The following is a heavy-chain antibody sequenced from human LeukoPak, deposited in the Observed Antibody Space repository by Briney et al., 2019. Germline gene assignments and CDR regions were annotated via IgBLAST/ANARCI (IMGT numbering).Heavy chain of an antibody. V-gene: IGHV4-59*01. CDR2: IYYSGST. CDR1: GGSISSYY. J-gene: IGHJ3*02. Sequence: PSETLSLTCTVSGGSISSYYWSWIRQPPGQGLEWIADIYYSGSTKYNPSLKSRVTISLDTSKNQFSLKLSSVTAADTAVYYCARDSYNSVTFDIWGQGTMVTVSS. CDR3: ARDSYNSVTFDI. D-gene: IGHD6-25*01.